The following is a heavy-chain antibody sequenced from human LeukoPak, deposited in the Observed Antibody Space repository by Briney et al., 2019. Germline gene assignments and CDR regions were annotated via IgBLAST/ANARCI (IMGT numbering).Heavy chain of an antibody. CDR3: AKDGKNFFDY. J-gene: IGHJ4*02. CDR1: GFTFDHYT. V-gene: IGHV3-43*01. Sequence: GGSLSLSFAASGFTFDHYTMHWVRQAPGKGLEWVSLISWDGGSTYYADSVKGRFTISRDNSKNSLSLQMNSLRAEDTALYYCAKDGKNFFDYWGQGTLVTVSS. CDR2: ISWDGGST.